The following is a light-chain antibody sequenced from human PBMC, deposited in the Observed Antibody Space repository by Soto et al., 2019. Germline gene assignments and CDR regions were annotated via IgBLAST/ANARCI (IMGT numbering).Light chain of an antibody. V-gene: IGKV3-11*01. CDR2: DAS. Sequence: EIVLTQSPATLSLSPGERATLSGRASQSVSSYLSWYQQKPCQAPRLLIYDASNRATVIPARFSGSGSGTDFTLTISSLEPEDFAVYYCQQRSNWPPITFGQGTRLEIK. J-gene: IGKJ5*01. CDR1: QSVSSY. CDR3: QQRSNWPPIT.